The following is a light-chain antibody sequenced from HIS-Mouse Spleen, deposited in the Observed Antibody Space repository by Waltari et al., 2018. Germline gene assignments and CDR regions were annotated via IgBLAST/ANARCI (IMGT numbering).Light chain of an antibody. CDR2: EDS. CDR1: ALPTKY. V-gene: IGLV3-10*01. J-gene: IGLJ2*01. Sequence: SYELTQPPSVSVSPGQTARITCSGDALPTKYAYWYQQNSGQAPVRVIYEDSKRPSGIPERFSGSSSGTMATLTISGAQVEDEADYYCYSTDSSGNHRVFGGGTKLTVL. CDR3: YSTDSSGNHRV.